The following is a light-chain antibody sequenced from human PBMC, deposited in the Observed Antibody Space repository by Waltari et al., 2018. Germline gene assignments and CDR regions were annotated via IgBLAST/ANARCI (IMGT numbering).Light chain of an antibody. CDR3: MQATHWPALT. Sequence: EVVMTQTPLSLPVTLGQPASISCRSSQSLVHSEVNTYLNGFHQRPGQSPRRLIYQVSNRDSGVPDRFSGSGSGTDFTLKISRVAAEDVVVYYCMQATHWPALTFGGGTKVEIK. CDR2: QVS. J-gene: IGKJ4*01. CDR1: QSLVHSEVNTY. V-gene: IGKV2-30*02.